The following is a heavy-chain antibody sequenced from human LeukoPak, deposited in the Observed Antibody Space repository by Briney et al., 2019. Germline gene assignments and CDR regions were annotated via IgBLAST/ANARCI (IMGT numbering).Heavy chain of an antibody. J-gene: IGHJ3*02. CDR2: IYYSGST. CDR1: GGSISSSSYY. V-gene: IGHV4-39*01. Sequence: SETLSLTCTVSGGSISSSSYYWGWIRQPPGKGLEWIGSIYYSGSTYYNPSLKSRVTISVDTSKNQFSLKLSSVTAADTAVYYCARRHQRITIFGSRFDAFDIWGQGTMVTVSS. CDR3: ARRHQRITIFGSRFDAFDI. D-gene: IGHD3-3*01.